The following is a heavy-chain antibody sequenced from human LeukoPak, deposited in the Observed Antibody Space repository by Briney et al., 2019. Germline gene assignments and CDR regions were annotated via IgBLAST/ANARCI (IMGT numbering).Heavy chain of an antibody. J-gene: IGHJ5*02. CDR1: GFTFSSYS. CDR2: ISSGSSTI. Sequence: PGGSLRLSCAASGFTFSSYSMNWVRQAPGKGLEWVSYISSGSSTIYYAHSVKGRFTISRDNAKNSLYLQMNSLRAEDTAVYYCARGFQWGFDPWGQGTLVTVSS. D-gene: IGHD1-26*01. CDR3: ARGFQWGFDP. V-gene: IGHV3-48*01.